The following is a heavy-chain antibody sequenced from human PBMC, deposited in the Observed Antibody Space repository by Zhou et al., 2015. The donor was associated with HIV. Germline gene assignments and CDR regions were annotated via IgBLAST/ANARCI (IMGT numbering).Heavy chain of an antibody. Sequence: QVQLVQSGAEVKKPGSSVKVSCKASGGTFSSYAISWVRQAPGQGLEWMGGIIPIFGTANYAQKFQGRVTITADESTSTAYMELSSLRSEDTAVYYCANPLRTMVRGVITTPYYYYGMDVWGQGTTVTVSS. J-gene: IGHJ6*02. CDR3: ANPLRTMVRGVITTPYYYYGMDV. D-gene: IGHD3-10*01. CDR2: IIPIFGTA. V-gene: IGHV1-69*01. CDR1: GGTFSSYA.